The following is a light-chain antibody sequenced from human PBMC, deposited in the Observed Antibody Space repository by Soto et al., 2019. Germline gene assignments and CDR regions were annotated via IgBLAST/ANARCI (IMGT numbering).Light chain of an antibody. CDR2: GAS. CDR1: QSVGSN. V-gene: IGKV3-15*01. J-gene: IGKJ1*01. Sequence: EIVMAQSPATLSVSPGERATLSCMASQSVGSNLAWYQQKPGQAPRLLIYGASTRATGIPARFSGSGSGTEFTLTISSLQSEDFAVYYCQQYNNWPPWTFGQGTKVDIK. CDR3: QQYNNWPPWT.